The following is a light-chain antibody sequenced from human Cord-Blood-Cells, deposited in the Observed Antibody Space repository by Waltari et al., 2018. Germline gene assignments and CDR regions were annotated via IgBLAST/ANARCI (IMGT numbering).Light chain of an antibody. CDR1: SSDVGGYNY. CDR2: DVS. V-gene: IGLV2-14*01. Sequence: QSALTQPASVSGSPGQSITISCTGPSSDVGGYNYVSWSQQHPGKAPKLMIYDVSKRPSGVSNRFSGSKSGNTASLTISGLQAEDEADYYCSSYTSSSSWVFGGGTKLTVL. CDR3: SSYTSSSSWV. J-gene: IGLJ3*02.